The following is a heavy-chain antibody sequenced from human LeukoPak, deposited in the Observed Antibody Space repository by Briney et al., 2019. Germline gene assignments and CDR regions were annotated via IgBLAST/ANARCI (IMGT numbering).Heavy chain of an antibody. V-gene: IGHV3-66*02. CDR3: ARDRVGTKAWVEFDP. D-gene: IGHD7-27*01. Sequence: AGGSLRLSCAASGFTVSQNYMSWVRQAPGRGLEWVSLIYADGATHYADSVKGRFTISRDNSKNTVYLEMNSLRPEDTAVYYCARDRVGTKAWVEFDPWGQGTLATVSS. CDR2: IYADGAT. CDR1: GFTVSQNY. J-gene: IGHJ5*02.